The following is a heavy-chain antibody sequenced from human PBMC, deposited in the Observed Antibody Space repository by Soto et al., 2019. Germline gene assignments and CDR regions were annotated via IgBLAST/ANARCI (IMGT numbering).Heavy chain of an antibody. V-gene: IGHV3-30*18. D-gene: IGHD6-13*01. CDR1: GFIFSNYG. CDR3: AKGHHVIEAAAVRLYYFDY. CDR2: ISYDGSDK. Sequence: PGGSLRLSCVASGFIFSNYGMHWVRQAPGKGLEWVAVISYDGSDKYYADSVKGRFTISRDNSNNTLYLQMNSLRADDTAVYYCAKGHHVIEAAAVRLYYFDYWGQGTLVTVSS. J-gene: IGHJ4*02.